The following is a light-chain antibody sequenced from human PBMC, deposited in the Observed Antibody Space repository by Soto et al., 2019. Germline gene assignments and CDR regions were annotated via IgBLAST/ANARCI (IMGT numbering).Light chain of an antibody. J-gene: IGKJ4*01. CDR3: QQRSNWRLT. CDR2: DAS. V-gene: IGKV3-11*01. Sequence: EIVLTQSPATLSLSPGERATLSCRASQSVSSYLAWYHQKPGQAPRLLIYDASNRATGIPARFSGSGSGTDFPLTISSLEPEDFAVYYCQQRSNWRLTFGGGTKVEIK. CDR1: QSVSSY.